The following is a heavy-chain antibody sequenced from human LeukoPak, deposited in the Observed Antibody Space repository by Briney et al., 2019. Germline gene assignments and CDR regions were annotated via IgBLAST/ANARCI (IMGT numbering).Heavy chain of an antibody. D-gene: IGHD1-26*01. CDR2: IIPIFGTA. J-gene: IGHJ4*02. CDR1: GGTFSSYA. CDR3: ATDFGRPGGFDY. Sequence: SVKVSCKASGGTFSSYAISWVRQAPGQGPEWMGGIIPIFGTAIYAQKFQGRVTMTEDTSTDTAYMELSSLRSEDAAVYYCATDFGRPGGFDYWGQGTLVTVSS. V-gene: IGHV1-69*06.